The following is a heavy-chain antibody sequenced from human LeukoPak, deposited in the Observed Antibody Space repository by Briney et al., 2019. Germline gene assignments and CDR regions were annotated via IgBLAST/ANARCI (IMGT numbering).Heavy chain of an antibody. J-gene: IGHJ6*02. CDR1: GFTFSSYE. D-gene: IGHD6-13*01. Sequence: SGGSLRLSCAASGFTFSSYEMNWVRQAPGKGPEWVSYISSSGSTIYYADSVKGRFTISRDNAKNSLYLQMNSLRAEDTAVYYCARDLETGKYSSSWYSYYGMDVWGQGTTVTVSS. CDR2: ISSSGSTI. V-gene: IGHV3-48*03. CDR3: ARDLETGKYSSSWYSYYGMDV.